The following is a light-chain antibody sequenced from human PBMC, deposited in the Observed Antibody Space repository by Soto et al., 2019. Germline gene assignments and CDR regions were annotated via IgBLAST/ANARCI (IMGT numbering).Light chain of an antibody. CDR3: QHYNNWPQT. CDR2: GAS. V-gene: IGKV3D-15*01. CDR1: QSVSIK. J-gene: IGKJ1*01. Sequence: IVMKLSPSTLSVSTGERASLSCRASQSVSIKLAWYQQKPGQAPRLLIYGASSRATGIPDRFSGSGSGTEFTLTISSLQSEDFALYYCQHYNNWPQTSCQGTKVDIK.